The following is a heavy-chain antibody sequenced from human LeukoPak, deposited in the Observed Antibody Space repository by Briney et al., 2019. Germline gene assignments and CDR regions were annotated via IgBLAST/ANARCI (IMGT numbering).Heavy chain of an antibody. CDR1: GGSIRRADFY. CDR3: ARGTRNGLDHYFES. J-gene: IGHJ4*02. Sequence: SETLSLTCTVSGGSIRRADFYWGRIRQSPGKGLEWIGSIYHSGSTYYNPSLQSRVTKSVDTTKNQFSLKLSSVTAADTAVYFCARGTRNGLDHYFESWGQGTQVTVTS. CDR2: IYHSGST. D-gene: IGHD1-7*01. V-gene: IGHV4-39*07.